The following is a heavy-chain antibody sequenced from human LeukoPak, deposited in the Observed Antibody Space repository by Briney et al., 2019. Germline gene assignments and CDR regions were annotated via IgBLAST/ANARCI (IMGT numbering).Heavy chain of an antibody. CDR3: AKEEYSAHGGGSWFDP. J-gene: IGHJ5*02. Sequence: PGGPLRLSCAASGFRFPSYAMSWVRQAPGKGLEWVSSICCSGGNTYYADSEKGRFTISRDNSENTLYLQMNSLRAEDTAVYCCAKEEYSAHGGGSWFDPWGEG. CDR1: GFRFPSYA. V-gene: IGHV3-23*01. D-gene: IGHD5-12*01. CDR2: ICCSGGNT.